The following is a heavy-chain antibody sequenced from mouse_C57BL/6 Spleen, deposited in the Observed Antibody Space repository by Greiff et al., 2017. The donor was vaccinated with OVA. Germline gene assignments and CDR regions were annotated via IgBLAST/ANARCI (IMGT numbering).Heavy chain of an antibody. CDR2: ISSGSSTI. CDR3: ARRDDYDGMDY. CDR1: GFTFSDYG. Sequence: EVQRVESGGGLVKPGGSLKLSCAASGFTFSDYGMHWVRQAPEKGLEWVAYISSGSSTIYYADTVKGRFTISRDNAKNTLFLQMTSLRSEDTAMYYCARRDDYDGMDYWGQGTSVTVSS. J-gene: IGHJ4*01. V-gene: IGHV5-17*01. D-gene: IGHD2-4*01.